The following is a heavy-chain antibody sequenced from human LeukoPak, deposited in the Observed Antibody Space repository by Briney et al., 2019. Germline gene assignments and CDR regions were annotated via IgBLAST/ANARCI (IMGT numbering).Heavy chain of an antibody. D-gene: IGHD1-1*01. CDR2: IYHSGST. J-gene: IGHJ6*03. Sequence: SETLSLTCTVSSGSISTSNYYWGWIRQPPGKGLEWIGSIYHSGSTYYNPSLKSRVTISVDTSKNQFSLKLSSVTAADTAVYYCARDQLGAMDVWGKGTTVTVSS. CDR3: ARDQLGAMDV. CDR1: SGSISTSNYY. V-gene: IGHV4-39*07.